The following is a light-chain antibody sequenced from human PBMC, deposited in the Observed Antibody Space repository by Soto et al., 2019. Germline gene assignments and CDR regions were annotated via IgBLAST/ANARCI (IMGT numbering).Light chain of an antibody. V-gene: IGKV1-13*02. J-gene: IGKJ5*01. CDR2: DAS. Sequence: QVTQSPSSLSASIGDTVTISCRASQGIATGLAWYKQKPGAPPKLLIYDASTLERGIPSRFSGRGSGKHFILTINNLQPEDFATYYCQQFNSLFGQGTRLEIK. CDR1: QGIATG. CDR3: QQFNSL.